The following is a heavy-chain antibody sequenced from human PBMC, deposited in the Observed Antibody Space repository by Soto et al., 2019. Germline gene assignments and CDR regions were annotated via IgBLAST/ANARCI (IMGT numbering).Heavy chain of an antibody. CDR3: ASRGDRDYDFWSGYQGLDY. J-gene: IGHJ4*02. D-gene: IGHD3-3*01. CDR1: GYTFTSYD. Sequence: QVQLVQSGAEVKKPGASVKVSCKASGYTFTSYDINWVRQATGQGLEWMGWMNPNSGNTGYAQKFQGRVTMTRNTPISTAYMELSSLRYEDTAVYYCASRGDRDYDFWSGYQGLDYWGQGNLVTVSS. V-gene: IGHV1-8*01. CDR2: MNPNSGNT.